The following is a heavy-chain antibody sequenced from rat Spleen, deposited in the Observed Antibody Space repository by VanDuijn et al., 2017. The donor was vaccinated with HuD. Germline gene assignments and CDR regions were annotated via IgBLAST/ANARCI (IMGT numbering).Heavy chain of an antibody. D-gene: IGHD4-3*01. J-gene: IGHJ3*01. Sequence: EVQLVESGGGLVQPGRSLKLSCAASGFTFSSFAMAWVRQAPKKGLEWIATIRYDGSRTYYRDSVKGRFTISRDNAKSTLYLQMDSLRSEDTATYYCARNSGYGFAYWGQGTLVTVSS. V-gene: IGHV5-7*01. CDR3: ARNSGYGFAY. CDR1: GFTFSSFA. CDR2: IRYDGSRT.